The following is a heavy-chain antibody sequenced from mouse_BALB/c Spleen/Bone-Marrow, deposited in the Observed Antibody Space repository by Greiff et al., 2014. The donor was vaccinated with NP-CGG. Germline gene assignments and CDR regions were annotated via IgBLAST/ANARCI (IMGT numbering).Heavy chain of an antibody. D-gene: IGHD2-4*01. Sequence: EVKVVESGGGLVQPGGSLKLSCATSGFTFSDYYMYWVRQTPEKRLEWVAYISNGGGSTYYPDTVKGRFTISRDNAKNTLYLQMSRLKSEDTATYYCARPTIYYDYDGYAMDYWGQGTSVTVSS. V-gene: IGHV5-12*02. J-gene: IGHJ4*01. CDR2: ISNGGGST. CDR1: GFTFSDYY. CDR3: ARPTIYYDYDGYAMDY.